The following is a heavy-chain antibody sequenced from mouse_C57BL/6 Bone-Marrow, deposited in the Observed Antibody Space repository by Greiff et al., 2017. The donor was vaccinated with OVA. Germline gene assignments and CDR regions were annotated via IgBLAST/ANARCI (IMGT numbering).Heavy chain of an antibody. CDR3: ARRGTTVVEGGY. J-gene: IGHJ2*01. V-gene: IGHV1-26*01. D-gene: IGHD1-1*01. CDR2: INPNNGGT. Sequence: EVQLQQSGPELVKPGASVKISCKASGYTFTDYYMNWVKQSHGKSLEWIGDINPNNGGTSYNQKFKGKATLTVDKSSSTAYMELRSLTSEDSAVYYCARRGTTVVEGGYWGQGTTLTVSS. CDR1: GYTFTDYY.